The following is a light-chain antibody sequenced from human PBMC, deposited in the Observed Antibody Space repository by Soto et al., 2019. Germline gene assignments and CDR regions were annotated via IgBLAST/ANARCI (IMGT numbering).Light chain of an antibody. Sequence: DIQMTQSPSTLSASIGDRVTITCRASQSINNWLAWYQQKPGKAPKFLIYDASNLESGVPSRFSGSASGTEFTLTISSLQPDDFATYYCQQYDNYPLTFGGGTKVAIK. V-gene: IGKV1-5*01. CDR1: QSINNW. CDR2: DAS. CDR3: QQYDNYPLT. J-gene: IGKJ4*01.